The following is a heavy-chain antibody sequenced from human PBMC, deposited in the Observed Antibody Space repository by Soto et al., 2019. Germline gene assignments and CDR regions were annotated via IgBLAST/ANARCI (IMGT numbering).Heavy chain of an antibody. J-gene: IGHJ4*02. D-gene: IGHD3-10*01. CDR2: ISAYNGNT. Sequence: ASVKVSCKASGYTFTSYGISWVRQAPGQGLEWMGWISAYNGNTNYAQKLQGRVTMTTDTSTSTAYMELRSLRSDDTAVYYCPRDQGYYGSGSLFDYWGQGTLVTVSS. CDR1: GYTFTSYG. V-gene: IGHV1-18*04. CDR3: PRDQGYYGSGSLFDY.